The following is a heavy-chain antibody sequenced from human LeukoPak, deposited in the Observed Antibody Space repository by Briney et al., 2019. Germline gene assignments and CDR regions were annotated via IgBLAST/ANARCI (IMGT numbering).Heavy chain of an antibody. CDR2: VNPKSGNS. Sequence: GASVKVSCKASGCDFSSFDVNWVRQAPGQGLGWMGWVNPKSGNSGYAQKFQGRVTMTRNTSISTAYMELINLQSDDTAVYYCARGTPYCSSASCYNYWGQGSLVTVSS. CDR1: GCDFSSFD. V-gene: IGHV1-8*01. CDR3: ARGTPYCSSASCYNY. D-gene: IGHD2-2*02. J-gene: IGHJ4*02.